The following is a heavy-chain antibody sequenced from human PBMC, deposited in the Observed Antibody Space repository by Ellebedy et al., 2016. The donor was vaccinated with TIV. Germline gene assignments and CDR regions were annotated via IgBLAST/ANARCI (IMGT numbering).Heavy chain of an antibody. CDR1: GFTFSSYW. CDR3: ARVYDSIDY. D-gene: IGHD3-22*01. V-gene: IGHV3-7*01. J-gene: IGHJ4*02. CDR2: IKQAGSEK. Sequence: GESLKISCAASGFTFSSYWMSWVRQAPGQGLEWVTNIKQAGSEKYYVDSVKGRFTISRDNAKNSLYLQMNSLRAEDTAVYYCARVYDSIDYWGQGTLVTVSS.